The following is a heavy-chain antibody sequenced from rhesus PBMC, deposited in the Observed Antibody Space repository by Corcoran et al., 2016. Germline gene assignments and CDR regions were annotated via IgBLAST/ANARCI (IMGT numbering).Heavy chain of an antibody. D-gene: IGHD3-9*01. J-gene: IGHJ3*01. V-gene: IGHV4-127*01. CDR3: ARVIGEDDYGYYWPADAFDF. Sequence: QVQLQESGPGLVKPSETMSLTCAVSGYSISSGYGWSWFRQPPGKGREWIGYIGGSSGNTNNNPSLKSRDTISKDTSKNQFSLKLSSVTAADTAVYYCARVIGEDDYGYYWPADAFDFWGQGLRVTVSS. CDR2: IGGSSGNT. CDR1: GYSISSGYG.